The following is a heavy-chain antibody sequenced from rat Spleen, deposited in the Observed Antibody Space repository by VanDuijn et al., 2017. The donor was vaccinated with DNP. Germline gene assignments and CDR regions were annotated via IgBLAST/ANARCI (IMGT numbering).Heavy chain of an antibody. CDR1: GFIFSNYW. CDR2: ITNTGGRT. V-gene: IGHV5-31*01. J-gene: IGHJ3*01. Sequence: EVQLVESGGGPAQPGRSLKLSCVASGFIFSNYWMTWIRQAPGKGLEWVASITNTGGRTYYQDSVKGRFTISRDNAKSSLYLQMNSLKSEDTATYYCARSRLPGYYPFACWGQGTLVTVSS. D-gene: IGHD1-4*01. CDR3: ARSRLPGYYPFAC.